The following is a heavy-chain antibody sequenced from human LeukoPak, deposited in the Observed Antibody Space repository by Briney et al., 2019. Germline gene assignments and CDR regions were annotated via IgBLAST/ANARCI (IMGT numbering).Heavy chain of an antibody. D-gene: IGHD1-26*01. CDR2: INTDGSST. J-gene: IGHJ4*02. CDR1: GFTFSSYW. V-gene: IGHV3-74*01. CDR3: ARQWSGSYPLDY. Sequence: PGRSLRLSCAASGFTFSSYWMHWVRQAPGKGLVWVSRINTDGSSTSYADSVKGRFTISRDNAKNSLYLQMNSLRAEDTAVYYCARQWSGSYPLDYWGQGTLVTVSS.